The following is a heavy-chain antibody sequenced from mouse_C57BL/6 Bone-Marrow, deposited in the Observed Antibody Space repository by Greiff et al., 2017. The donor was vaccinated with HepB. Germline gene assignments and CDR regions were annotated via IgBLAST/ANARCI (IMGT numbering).Heavy chain of an antibody. D-gene: IGHD4-1*01. CDR2: INPNNGGT. V-gene: IGHV1-18*01. CDR3: ARWDQESYAMDY. CDR1: GYTFTDYT. J-gene: IGHJ4*01. Sequence: EVQLQQSGPELVKPGASVKLPCKASGYTFTDYTMDWVKQSYGQGLEWIGGINPNNGGTIYNQKFKGKATLTVDKSSSTAYIELRSLTSEDTAVYYCARWDQESYAMDYWGQGTSVTVSS.